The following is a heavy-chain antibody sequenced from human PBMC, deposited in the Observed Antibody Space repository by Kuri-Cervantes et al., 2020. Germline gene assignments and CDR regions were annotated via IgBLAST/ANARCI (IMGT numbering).Heavy chain of an antibody. CDR3: ARDVGAKGT. Sequence: ASVKVSCKASGYTFTSYGISWVRQAPGQGLEWMGWISAYNGDTNYAQKFQGRVTISADKSATTAYMELSGLRSEDTAVYYCARDVGAKGTWGQGTLVTVSS. CDR1: GYTFTSYG. D-gene: IGHD1-26*01. V-gene: IGHV1-18*01. CDR2: ISAYNGDT. J-gene: IGHJ5*02.